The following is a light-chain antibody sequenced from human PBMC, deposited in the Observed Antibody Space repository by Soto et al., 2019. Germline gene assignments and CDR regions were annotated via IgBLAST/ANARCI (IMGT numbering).Light chain of an antibody. CDR2: DVS. CDR3: QQFNSYPII. J-gene: IGKJ5*01. V-gene: IGKV1-13*02. Sequence: AIQLTQSPSSLSASVGDRVTITCRASQDIRGALAWYQQKPGKAPKILIYDVSSLQSGVPSRFSGSSSGTDFTLTISGLQPEDFATYYCQQFNSYPIIFGQGTRLYI. CDR1: QDIRGA.